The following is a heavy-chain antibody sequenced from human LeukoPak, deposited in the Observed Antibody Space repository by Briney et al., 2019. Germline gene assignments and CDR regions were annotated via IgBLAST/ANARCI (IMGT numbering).Heavy chain of an antibody. CDR3: ARGSYYYDSSGYGEFDP. CDR2: IKQDGSEK. Sequence: GGSLRLSCAASGFTFSSYWMSWVRQAPGKGLEWVANIKQDGSEKYYVDSVKGRFTISRDNAKNSLYLQMNSLRAEDTAVYYCARGSYYYDSSGYGEFDPWGQGTLVTVSS. CDR1: GFTFSSYW. D-gene: IGHD3-22*01. J-gene: IGHJ5*02. V-gene: IGHV3-7*03.